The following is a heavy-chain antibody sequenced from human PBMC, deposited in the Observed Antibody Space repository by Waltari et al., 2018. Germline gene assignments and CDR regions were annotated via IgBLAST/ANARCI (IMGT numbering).Heavy chain of an antibody. Sequence: QVQLVESGGDVVQPGGSLRLSCAASGFTFSSNGMHWVRQAPGKGLEWVAFIQYNGTYKYYADSVKGRFTISRDNSKNTLYLQMNSLRGEDTAVYFCAKAALWGLDYWGQGTLVTVSS. CDR1: GFTFSSNG. CDR2: IQYNGTYK. V-gene: IGHV3-30*02. J-gene: IGHJ4*02. D-gene: IGHD2-21*01. CDR3: AKAALWGLDY.